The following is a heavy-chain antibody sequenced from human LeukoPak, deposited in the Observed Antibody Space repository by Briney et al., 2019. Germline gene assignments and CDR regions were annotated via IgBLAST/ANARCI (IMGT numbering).Heavy chain of an antibody. J-gene: IGHJ3*02. Sequence: ASVKVSCKASGYTFTGYYMHWVRQAPGQWLEWMGWINPNSGGTNYAQKFQGRVTMTRDTSISTAYMELSRLRSDDTAVYYCARDYVFVLRWSSNDAFDIWGQGTMVTVSS. CDR2: INPNSGGT. D-gene: IGHD4-23*01. V-gene: IGHV1-2*02. CDR3: ARDYVFVLRWSSNDAFDI. CDR1: GYTFTGYY.